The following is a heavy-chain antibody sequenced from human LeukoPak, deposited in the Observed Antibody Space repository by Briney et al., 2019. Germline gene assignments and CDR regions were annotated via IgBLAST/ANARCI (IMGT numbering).Heavy chain of an antibody. CDR3: ARASGSHLDY. Sequence: QSGGSLRLSCAASGFTFSSYAMHWVRQAPGKGLEWVAVISYDGSNKYYADSVKGRFTISRDNSKNTLYLQMNSLRAEDTAVYYRARASGSHLDYWGQGTLVTVSS. CDR2: ISYDGSNK. J-gene: IGHJ4*02. V-gene: IGHV3-30-3*01. D-gene: IGHD3-10*01. CDR1: GFTFSSYA.